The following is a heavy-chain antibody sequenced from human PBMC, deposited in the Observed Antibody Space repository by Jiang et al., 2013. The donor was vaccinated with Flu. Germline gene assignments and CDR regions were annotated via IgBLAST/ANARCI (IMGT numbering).Heavy chain of an antibody. CDR2: INTGTGDP. Sequence: GSELKKPGASVKVSCKASGYSFTNYALTWVRQAPGQGLEWMGWINTGTGDPTYAQAFTGRFVFSSDTSVSTAYLHISGLKTDDTAVYYCAREGYYFDTTGSPRSHGLDVWGQGTAVTVSS. CDR1: GYSFTNYA. J-gene: IGHJ6*02. V-gene: IGHV7-4-1*02. D-gene: IGHD3-22*01. CDR3: AREGYYFDTTGSPRSHGLDV.